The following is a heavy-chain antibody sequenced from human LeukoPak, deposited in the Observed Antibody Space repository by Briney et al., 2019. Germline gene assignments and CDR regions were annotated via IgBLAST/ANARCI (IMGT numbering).Heavy chain of an antibody. CDR2: IIPIFGTA. D-gene: IGHD4-17*01. V-gene: IGHV1-69*01. CDR3: RGDYGDY. Sequence: ASVKGPCEASGGTFSSYAISWVRQAPGQGLEWMGGIIPIFGTANCAQRFQGRVTITADESTSTAYMELSSLRSEDTAAYYCRGDYGDYWGQGTLVTVSS. J-gene: IGHJ4*02. CDR1: GGTFSSYA.